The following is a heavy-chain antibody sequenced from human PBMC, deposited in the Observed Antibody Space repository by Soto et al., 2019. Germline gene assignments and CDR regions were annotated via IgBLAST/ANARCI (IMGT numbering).Heavy chain of an antibody. J-gene: IGHJ6*03. CDR2: IIPFLNIT. CDR3: ARARGGEYSFYYMDV. V-gene: IGHV1-69*02. Sequence: QVQLVQSGAEVKEPGSSVKVSCKASGGTFGTYTITWVRQAPGQGLEWMGRIIPFLNITNYAKNFQGRVTITADKSTSTAYMELSILRSEDTAVYYCARARGGEYSFYYMDVWGRGTTVTVTS. D-gene: IGHD3-16*01. CDR1: GGTFGTYT.